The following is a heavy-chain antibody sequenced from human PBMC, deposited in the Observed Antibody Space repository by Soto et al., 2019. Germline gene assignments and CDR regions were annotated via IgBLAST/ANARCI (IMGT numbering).Heavy chain of an antibody. Sequence: QVQLVQSGAEVKKPGASVKVSCKASGYTFANFAILWVRQAPGQRLEWMGWINPGNGDTKYSQNFQGRVTITRDTSASTAYMELSGLISDDTAVYYCARDPNRGESYRFYSYSGMDVWGQGTTVTVSS. CDR2: INPGNGDT. V-gene: IGHV1-3*01. D-gene: IGHD1-26*01. CDR1: GYTFANFA. CDR3: ARDPNRGESYRFYSYSGMDV. J-gene: IGHJ6*02.